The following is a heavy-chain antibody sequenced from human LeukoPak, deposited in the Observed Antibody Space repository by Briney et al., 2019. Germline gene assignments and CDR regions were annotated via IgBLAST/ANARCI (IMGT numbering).Heavy chain of an antibody. CDR3: AREELELDAFDI. J-gene: IGHJ3*02. D-gene: IGHD1-7*01. V-gene: IGHV4-61*02. CDR1: GGSISSGSYY. CDR2: IYTSGST. Sequence: PSQTLSLTCTVSGGSISSGSYYWSWIRQPAGKGLEWIGRIYTSGSTNYNPSLKSRVTISVDTSKNQFSLKLSSVTAADTAVYYCAREELELDAFDIWSQGTMVTVSS.